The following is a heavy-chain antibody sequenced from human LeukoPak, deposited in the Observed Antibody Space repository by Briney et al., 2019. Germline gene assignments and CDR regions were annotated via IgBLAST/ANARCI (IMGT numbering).Heavy chain of an antibody. V-gene: IGHV3-74*01. Sequence: PRGSMRLSCPASGFTFTSYWMHWVRQARGKGLVWVSRSNSDGMSTSYADSVKGRFAISRDNAKNTLYLQMNSLRAEDTAVYYCAMTTQDYWGQGTLVTVSS. CDR1: GFTFTSYW. D-gene: IGHD4-11*01. CDR3: AMTTQDY. CDR2: SNSDGMST. J-gene: IGHJ4*02.